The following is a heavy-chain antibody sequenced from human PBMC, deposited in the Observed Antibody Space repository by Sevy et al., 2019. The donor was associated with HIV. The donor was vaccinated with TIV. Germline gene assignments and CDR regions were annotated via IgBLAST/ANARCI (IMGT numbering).Heavy chain of an antibody. V-gene: IGHV3-13*01. J-gene: IGHJ3*02. Sequence: GGSLRLSCAASGFTFSSYDMHWVRQATGKGLEWVSAIGTAGDTYYPGSVKGRFTISRENAKNSLYLQMNSLRAGDTALYYCARGIGYRDAFDIWGQGTMVTVSS. D-gene: IGHD3-3*01. CDR1: GFTFSSYD. CDR2: IGTAGDT. CDR3: ARGIGYRDAFDI.